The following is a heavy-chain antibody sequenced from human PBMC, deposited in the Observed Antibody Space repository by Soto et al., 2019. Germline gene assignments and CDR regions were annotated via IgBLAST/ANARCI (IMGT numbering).Heavy chain of an antibody. CDR1: GFTFSSYA. V-gene: IGHV3-23*01. J-gene: IGHJ4*02. Sequence: EVQLLESGGGLVQPGGSLRLSCAASGFTFSSYAMSWVRQAPGKGLEWVSIITSDGRTYYADSVKGRFTISRDNSKNTVYLQMTSRRAEDTAVYYWAKDYSTVTTDPLSVVLFDYWGQGALVTVSS. CDR3: AKDYSTVTTDPLSVVLFDY. CDR2: IITSDGRT. D-gene: IGHD4-17*01.